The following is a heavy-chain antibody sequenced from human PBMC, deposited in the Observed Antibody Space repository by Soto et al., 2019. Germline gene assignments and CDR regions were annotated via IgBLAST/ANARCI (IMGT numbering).Heavy chain of an antibody. D-gene: IGHD3-10*01. Sequence: EVQLVETGGDLVQPGGSLRLSCAASGFTFSNYCMTWVRQAPGKGLEWVANIKKDGSQKNYVDSVKGRFTVSRDNAKNSLYLQMTSLRAEDTAMYYCARSGSEVDYWRQGTLVIVSS. CDR2: IKKDGSQK. CDR1: GFTFSNYC. CDR3: ARSGSEVDY. J-gene: IGHJ4*02. V-gene: IGHV3-7*01.